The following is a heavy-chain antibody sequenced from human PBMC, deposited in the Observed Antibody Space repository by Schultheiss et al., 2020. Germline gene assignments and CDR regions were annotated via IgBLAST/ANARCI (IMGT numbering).Heavy chain of an antibody. CDR2: IKSKTDGGTT. Sequence: WGSLRLSCAASGFTFSSYSMNWVRQAPGKGLEWVGRIKSKTDGGTTDYAAPVKGRFTISRDDSKNTLYLQMNSLKTEDTAVYYCTTDLAGSGPQFDYWGQGTLVTVSS. J-gene: IGHJ4*02. CDR1: GFTFSSYS. V-gene: IGHV3-15*01. D-gene: IGHD3-9*01. CDR3: TTDLAGSGPQFDY.